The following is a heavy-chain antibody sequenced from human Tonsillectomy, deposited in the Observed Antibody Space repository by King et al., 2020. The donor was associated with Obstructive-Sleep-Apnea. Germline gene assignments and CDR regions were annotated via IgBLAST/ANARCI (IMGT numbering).Heavy chain of an antibody. J-gene: IGHJ4*02. CDR2: INNNGSST. V-gene: IGHV3-74*01. CDR3: AVHSGYFDF. D-gene: IGHD3-10*01. Sequence: VQLVESGGSLIQPGGSLRLSCAASGFTFSSYWMHWVRQAPGKGLVWVSRINNNGSSTFYADSVKGRFTISRDNAKNTLYLQMNSLRAEDTAVYYCAVHSGYFDFWGQGTLVTVSS. CDR1: GFTFSSYW.